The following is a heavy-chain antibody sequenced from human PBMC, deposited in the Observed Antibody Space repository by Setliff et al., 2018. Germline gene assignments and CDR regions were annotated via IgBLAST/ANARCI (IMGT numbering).Heavy chain of an antibody. CDR2: IYYSGST. Sequence: SETLSLTCTVSGGSISSYYWSWIRQPPGKGLEWIGYIYYSGSTNYNPSLKSRVTISVDTSKNQFSLKLSSLTAADTAVYYCARSGMPRLLNVGYWGLGTRVTVS. CDR3: ARSGMPRLLNVGY. V-gene: IGHV4-59*08. J-gene: IGHJ4*02. D-gene: IGHD2-21*01. CDR1: GGSISSYY.